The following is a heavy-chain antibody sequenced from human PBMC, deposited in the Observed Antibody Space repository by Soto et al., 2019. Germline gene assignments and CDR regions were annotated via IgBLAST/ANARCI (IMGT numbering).Heavy chain of an antibody. D-gene: IGHD3-3*02. CDR1: GFTFSKFA. J-gene: IGHJ4*02. CDR3: AKDRGGRTFLEWLLVAFDY. CDR2: IGDSGDNT. Sequence: EMQLLESGGGLVQPGGSLRLSCAASGFTFSKFAMGWVRQAPGKGLEWVSAIGDSGDNTYYADSVKGRFTISRDNSKDTLSLQMNSLRDEDTAIYYCAKDRGGRTFLEWLLVAFDYWGQGTLVTVSS. V-gene: IGHV3-23*01.